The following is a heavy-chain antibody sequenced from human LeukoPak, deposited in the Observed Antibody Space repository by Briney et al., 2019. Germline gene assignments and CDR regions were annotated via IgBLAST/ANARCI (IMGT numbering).Heavy chain of an antibody. V-gene: IGHV4-59*01. D-gene: IGHD4-23*01. CDR2: VASSGTS. CDR3: ARGSITVVPAFDI. CDR1: GASLNTYY. Sequence: SETLSLTCTVSGASLNTYYWTWIRQTPGKELEWIGFVASSGTSNYNPSLKSRVSISIDTSKNQFSLALTSVTPADTAVYYCARGSITVVPAFDIWGQGTVVTVSS. J-gene: IGHJ3*02.